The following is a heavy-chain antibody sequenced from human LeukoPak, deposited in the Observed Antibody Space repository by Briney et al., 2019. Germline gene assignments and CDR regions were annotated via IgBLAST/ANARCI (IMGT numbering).Heavy chain of an antibody. CDR3: ARHDFWSGSLFDY. D-gene: IGHD3-3*01. V-gene: IGHV4-34*01. CDR2: INHSGST. J-gene: IGHJ4*02. CDR1: GGSFSGYY. Sequence: PSETLSLTCAVYGGSFSGYYWSWIRQPPGKGLEWIGEINHSGSTNYNPSLKSRVTISVDTSKNQFSLKLSSVTAADTAVYYCARHDFWSGSLFDYWGQGTLVTVSS.